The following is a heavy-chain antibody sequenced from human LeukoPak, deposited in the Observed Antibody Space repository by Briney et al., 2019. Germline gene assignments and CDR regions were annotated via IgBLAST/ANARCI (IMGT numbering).Heavy chain of an antibody. D-gene: IGHD3-10*01. CDR3: ARETMVRGVSDYYYYGMDV. J-gene: IGHJ6*02. Sequence: SETLSLTCTVSGGSIGSGGYYWSWIRQHPRKGLEWIGYIYYNGRNSYNPSLKSRVTISVDTSKNQFSLKLSSVTAADTAVYYCARETMVRGVSDYYYYGMDVWGQGTTVTVSS. CDR2: IYYNGRN. CDR1: GGSIGSGGYY. V-gene: IGHV4-31*03.